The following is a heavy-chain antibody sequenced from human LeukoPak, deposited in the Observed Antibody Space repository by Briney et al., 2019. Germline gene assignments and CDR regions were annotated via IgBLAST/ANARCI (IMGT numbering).Heavy chain of an antibody. D-gene: IGHD6-13*01. Sequence: SVKVSCKASGGTFSSYAISWVRQAPGQGLEWMGRIIPILDMANYAQKFQGRVTITADTSTSTAYMELSSLTPEDTAVYYCARAQGDASSWDYWGQGTLVTVSS. V-gene: IGHV1-69*04. J-gene: IGHJ4*02. CDR1: GGTFSSYA. CDR2: IIPILDMA. CDR3: ARAQGDASSWDY.